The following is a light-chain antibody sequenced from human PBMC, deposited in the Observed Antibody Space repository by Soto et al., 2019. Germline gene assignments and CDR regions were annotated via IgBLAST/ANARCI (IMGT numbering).Light chain of an antibody. V-gene: IGLV1-51*01. CDR1: SSNIGYNH. CDR2: DSN. Sequence: QSVLTQPPSVSAAPGQKVTISFPGTSSNIGYNHVSWYQHLPGTAPKLLIYDSNKRPSGIPDRFSGSKSGTSATLGITGLQTGDEADYYCGTWDSSLSAVVFGGGTKLTVL. CDR3: GTWDSSLSAVV. J-gene: IGLJ3*02.